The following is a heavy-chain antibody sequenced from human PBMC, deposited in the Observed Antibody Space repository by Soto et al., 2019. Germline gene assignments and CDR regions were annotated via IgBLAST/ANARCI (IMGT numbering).Heavy chain of an antibody. CDR1: GFTFSSCT. J-gene: IGHJ6*02. V-gene: IGHV3-21*01. CDR2: ISPSTSHI. Sequence: EVHLVESGGGLVRPGGSLRLSSAVSGFTFSSCTMNWVRQAPGKGLEWVSSISPSTSHIYYADSVKGRFTISRDNAKNSLLLQMNSLRAEDTAVYYCSGCSGGACHQNYGMDVWGQGTTVTVSS. D-gene: IGHD2-15*01. CDR3: SGCSGGACHQNYGMDV.